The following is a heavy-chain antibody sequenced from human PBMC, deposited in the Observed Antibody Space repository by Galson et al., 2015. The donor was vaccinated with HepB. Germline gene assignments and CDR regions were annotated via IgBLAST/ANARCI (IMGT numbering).Heavy chain of an antibody. CDR3: TRGTSSGWYQTPSAPDY. Sequence: SLRLSCAASGFTFGDYTMSWFRQAPGKGLEWVAFIRSKTYGGTTEYAASVKGRFTISRDDSKSIAYLQMNSLKTEDTAVYYCTRGTSSGWYQTPSAPDYWGQGTLVTVSS. CDR1: GFTFGDYT. CDR2: IRSKTYGGTT. D-gene: IGHD6-19*01. J-gene: IGHJ4*02. V-gene: IGHV3-49*03.